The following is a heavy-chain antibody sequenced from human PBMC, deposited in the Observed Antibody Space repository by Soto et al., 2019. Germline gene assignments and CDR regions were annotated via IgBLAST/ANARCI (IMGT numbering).Heavy chain of an antibody. J-gene: IGHJ5*01. V-gene: IGHV3-74*01. CDR3: ARGVPHYWFDS. Sequence: EVQLVESGGGLVQPGGSLRLSCEASRGAFGDYWMHWVRQAPGKGLVWVSRINRDANDIIYADSVKGRFTASRDNAKNMVFLQMNSLRVEDTAVYYCARGVPHYWFDSWGQGTLVTVSS. D-gene: IGHD3-10*01. CDR1: RGAFGDYW. CDR2: INRDANDI.